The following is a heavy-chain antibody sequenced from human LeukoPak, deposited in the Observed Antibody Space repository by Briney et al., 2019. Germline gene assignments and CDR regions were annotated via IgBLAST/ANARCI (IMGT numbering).Heavy chain of an antibody. D-gene: IGHD3-3*01. J-gene: IGHJ4*02. CDR1: GFTFSNYA. Sequence: PGGSLRLSCAASGFTFSNYALSWVRQAPGKGLEWVSAIGVNDNTYYADSVKGRFTISRDNSKNTLYLQMNSLRAEDTAVYYCARGFRSVQVWSLFDYWGQGTLVTVSS. CDR3: ARGFRSVQVWSLFDY. V-gene: IGHV3-23*01. CDR2: IGVNDNT.